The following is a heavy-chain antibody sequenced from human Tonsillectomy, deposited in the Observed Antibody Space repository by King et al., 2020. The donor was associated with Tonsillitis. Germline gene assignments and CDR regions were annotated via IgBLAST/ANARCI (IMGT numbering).Heavy chain of an antibody. Sequence: VQLQESGPGLVKPSETLSLTCTVSGASISNDYWSWIRQPPGKGLEWIGYIYYSGSTNCNTSLKSRVTISLDTSKNQFTLKLTSVTAADTALYYCARVTYIPTTGPDVFDFWGQGTMVTVSS. D-gene: IGHD1-1*01. CDR3: ARVTYIPTTGPDVFDF. J-gene: IGHJ3*01. V-gene: IGHV4-59*01. CDR2: IYYSGST. CDR1: GASISNDY.